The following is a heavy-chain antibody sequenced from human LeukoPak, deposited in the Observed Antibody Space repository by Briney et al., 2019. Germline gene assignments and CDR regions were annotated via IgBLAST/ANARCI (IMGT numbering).Heavy chain of an antibody. D-gene: IGHD4-17*01. CDR3: ATPHTTVITYFDY. J-gene: IGHJ4*02. V-gene: IGHV1-3*01. CDR2: INAGNGNT. Sequence: ASVKVSCKASGYTFTSYAMHWVRQAPGQRLEWMGWINAGNGNTKYSQKFQGRVTITRDTSASTAYMELSSLRSEDTAVYYCATPHTTVITYFDYWGQGTLVTVSS. CDR1: GYTFTSYA.